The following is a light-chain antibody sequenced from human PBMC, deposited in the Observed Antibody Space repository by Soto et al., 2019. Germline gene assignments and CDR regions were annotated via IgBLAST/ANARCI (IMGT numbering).Light chain of an antibody. Sequence: IQMTQSPATLSVSPGERATLSCRASQTIYSNVAWYQQRPGQAPRLLIYRASARATGIPARFSGSGSGTEFTLTIGSLQSEDSAVYYCHQYNNWPITFGQGTRLEIK. J-gene: IGKJ5*01. CDR1: QTIYSN. V-gene: IGKV3-15*01. CDR2: RAS. CDR3: HQYNNWPIT.